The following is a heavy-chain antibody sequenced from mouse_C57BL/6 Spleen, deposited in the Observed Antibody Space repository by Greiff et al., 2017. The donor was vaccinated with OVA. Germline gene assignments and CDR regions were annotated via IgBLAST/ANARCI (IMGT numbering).Heavy chain of an antibody. CDR2: IYPGDGDT. V-gene: IGHV1-80*01. Sequence: QVQLKESGAELVKPGASVKISCKASGYAFSSYWMNWVKQRPGKGLEWIGQIYPGDGDTNYNGKFKGKATLTADKSSSTAYMQLSSLTSEDSAVYFCARSYSNLYFDYWGQGTTLTVSS. CDR3: ARSYSNLYFDY. CDR1: GYAFSSYW. D-gene: IGHD2-5*01. J-gene: IGHJ2*01.